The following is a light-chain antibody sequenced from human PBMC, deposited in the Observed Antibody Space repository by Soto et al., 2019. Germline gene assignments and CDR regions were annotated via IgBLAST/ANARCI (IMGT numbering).Light chain of an antibody. J-gene: IGKJ4*01. Sequence: SGMSKAPNTVSLLTREGRTLSCRASQTVSNFLAWYQQKPGQAPRLLIYDASKRATGIPARFSGSWSGIDFSVTSIRFEHEYCTVYLCPLSATSPLPFAGGTKVDI. V-gene: IGKV3-11*01. CDR3: PLSATSPLP. CDR2: DAS. CDR1: QTVSNF.